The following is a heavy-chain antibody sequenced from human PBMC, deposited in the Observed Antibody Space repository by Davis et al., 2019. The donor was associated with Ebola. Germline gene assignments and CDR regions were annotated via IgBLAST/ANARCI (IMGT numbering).Heavy chain of an antibody. CDR3: VRGEKATIPNFDY. D-gene: IGHD5-24*01. Sequence: AASVKVSCKASGHTFTGYYVHWVRQAPGQGLEWMGWINPNSGVTNYAQNFQDWVTMTRDTSISTAYMELNRLRSDDTAVYFCVRGEKATIPNFDYWGQGTLVTVSS. V-gene: IGHV1-2*04. CDR2: INPNSGVT. CDR1: GHTFTGYY. J-gene: IGHJ4*02.